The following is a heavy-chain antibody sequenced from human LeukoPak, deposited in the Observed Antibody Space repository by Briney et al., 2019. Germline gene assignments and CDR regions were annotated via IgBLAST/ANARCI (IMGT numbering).Heavy chain of an antibody. J-gene: IGHJ4*02. D-gene: IGHD6-13*01. Sequence: GRSLRLSCAASGFTFSTHGMHWVRQAPGKGLEWVAVVWYDGSNDYYADSVRGRFTISRDNSKNTLYLQMNSLRAEDTALYHCARDMGSSWFGPLDYWGQGTLVTVSS. CDR2: VWYDGSND. CDR3: ARDMGSSWFGPLDY. CDR1: GFTFSTHG. V-gene: IGHV3-33*01.